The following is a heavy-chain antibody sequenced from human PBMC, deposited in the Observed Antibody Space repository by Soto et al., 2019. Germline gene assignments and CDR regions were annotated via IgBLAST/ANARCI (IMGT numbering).Heavy chain of an antibody. V-gene: IGHV1-46*01. D-gene: IGHD6-13*01. CDR2: INPSGGST. CDR3: AREVSRSSWYDSLPGSWFDP. Sequence: DALQVSCKASGYTFTSYAMHWVRQAPGQRLEWMGIINPSGGSTSYAQKFQGRVTMTRDTSTSTVYMELSSLRSEDTAVYYCAREVSRSSWYDSLPGSWFDPWGQGSLVTVYS. CDR1: GYTFTSYA. J-gene: IGHJ5*02.